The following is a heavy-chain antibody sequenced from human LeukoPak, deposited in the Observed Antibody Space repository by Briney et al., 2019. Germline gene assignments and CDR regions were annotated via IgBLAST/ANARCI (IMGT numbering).Heavy chain of an antibody. CDR3: AREKTYYDILTGRGRDWFDP. V-gene: IGHV1-18*01. J-gene: IGHJ5*02. D-gene: IGHD3-9*01. CDR1: GYTFTSYG. CDR2: ISAYNGNT. Sequence: ASVKVSCKASGYTFTSYGISWVRQAPGQGLEWMGWISAYNGNTNYAQKLQGRVTMTTDTSTSTAYMELRSLRSDDTAVYYCAREKTYYDILTGRGRDWFDPWGQGTLVTVSS.